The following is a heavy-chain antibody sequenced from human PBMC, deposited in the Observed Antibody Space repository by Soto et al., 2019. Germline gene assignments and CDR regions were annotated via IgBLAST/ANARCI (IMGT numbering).Heavy chain of an antibody. V-gene: IGHV3-23*01. CDR3: AKSYSSNWYDYFDN. CDR1: EFTFSSYA. J-gene: IGHJ4*02. Sequence: LRLSFAASEFTFSSYAMSWVRQAPGKGLEWVSAISGSGGSTYYADSVKGRFTISRDTSKNTLYLQMSSLRVEDTALYYCAKSYSSNWYDYFDNWGQGALVTVSS. CDR2: ISGSGGST. D-gene: IGHD6-13*01.